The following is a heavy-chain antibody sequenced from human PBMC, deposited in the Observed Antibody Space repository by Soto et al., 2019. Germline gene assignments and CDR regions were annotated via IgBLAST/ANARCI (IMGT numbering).Heavy chain of an antibody. D-gene: IGHD3-3*01. CDR3: ARDVDIIPPPDWFDP. CDR2: IIPILGIA. J-gene: IGHJ5*02. CDR1: GGTFSSYT. V-gene: IGHV1-69*08. Sequence: QVQLVQSGAEVKKPGSSVKVSCKASGGTFSSYTISWVRQAPGQGLEWMGRIIPILGIANYAQKFQGRVTITADKSTSTAYMELSSLRSADTAVYYCARDVDIIPPPDWFDPWGQGTLVTVSS.